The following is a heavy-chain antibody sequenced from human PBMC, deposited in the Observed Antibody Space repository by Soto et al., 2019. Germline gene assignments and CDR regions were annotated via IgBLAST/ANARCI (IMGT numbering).Heavy chain of an antibody. CDR3: ARSVYSGYDFNWFDP. CDR2: IIPILGIA. Sequence: ASVKVSCKASGGTFSSYTISWVRQAPGQGLEWMGRIIPILGIANYAQKFQGRVTIAADKSTSTAYMELSSLRSEDTAVYYCARSVYSGYDFNWFDPWGQGTLVTVSS. J-gene: IGHJ5*02. CDR1: GGTFSSYT. D-gene: IGHD5-12*01. V-gene: IGHV1-69*02.